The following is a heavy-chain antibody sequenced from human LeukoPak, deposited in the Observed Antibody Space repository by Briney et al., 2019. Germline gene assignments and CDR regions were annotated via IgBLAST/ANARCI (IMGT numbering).Heavy chain of an antibody. CDR3: TTYGSGWYEVDY. V-gene: IGHV3-15*01. J-gene: IGHJ4*02. CDR1: GFTFSNAW. D-gene: IGHD6-19*01. Sequence: GGSLRLSCAASGFTFSNAWMSWVRQAPGKGLEWVGRIKSKTDGGTTDYAAPVKGRFTISRDDSKNTLYLQMNSLETEDTAVYYCTTYGSGWYEVDYWGQGTLVTVSS. CDR2: IKSKTDGGTT.